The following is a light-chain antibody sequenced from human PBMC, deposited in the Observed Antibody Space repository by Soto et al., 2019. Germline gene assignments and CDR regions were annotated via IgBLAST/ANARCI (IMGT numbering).Light chain of an antibody. V-gene: IGLV2-11*01. CDR1: ISDVGGYNY. CDR3: CSYAGSYTFDV. CDR2: DVS. J-gene: IGLJ1*01. Sequence: QSALTQPASVSGSPGQSIAISCTGTISDVGGYNYVSWYQQHPGKAPKLIIYDVSKRPSGVPDRFSGSKSGNTASLTISGLQAEDEADYYCCSYAGSYTFDVFGTGTKVTVL.